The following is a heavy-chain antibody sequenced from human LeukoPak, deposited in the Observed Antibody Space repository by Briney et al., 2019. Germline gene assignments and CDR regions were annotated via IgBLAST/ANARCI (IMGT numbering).Heavy chain of an antibody. V-gene: IGHV3-23*01. CDR2: ISGSGGST. CDR1: GFTFSIYA. CDR3: TKWSSSGYAFDI. J-gene: IGHJ3*02. Sequence: GGSLRLSCAASGFTFSIYAMSWVRQAPGKGLEWVSAISGSGGSTYYADSVKGRFTISRDNSKNTLYLQMNSLRAEDTAVYYCTKWSSSGYAFDIWGQGTMVTVSS. D-gene: IGHD6-13*01.